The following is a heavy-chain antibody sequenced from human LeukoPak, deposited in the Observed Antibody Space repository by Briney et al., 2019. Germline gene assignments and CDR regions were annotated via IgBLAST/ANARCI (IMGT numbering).Heavy chain of an antibody. Sequence: SETLSLTCTVSGGSISSYYWSWIRQPPGKGLEWIGYIYYSGGTNYNPSLKSRVTISVDTSKNQFSLKLSSVTAADTAVYYCARDSGSSCYDYWGQGTLVTVSS. V-gene: IGHV4-59*01. J-gene: IGHJ4*02. D-gene: IGHD6-13*01. CDR1: GGSISSYY. CDR3: ARDSGSSCYDY. CDR2: IYYSGGT.